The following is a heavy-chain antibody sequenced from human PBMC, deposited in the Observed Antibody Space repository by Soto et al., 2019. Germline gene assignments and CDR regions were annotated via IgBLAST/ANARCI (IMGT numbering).Heavy chain of an antibody. CDR1: GGSISSYY. CDR2: IYYSGST. J-gene: IGHJ4*02. V-gene: IGHV4-59*01. Sequence: PSETLSLTCTVSGGSISSYYWSWIRQPPGKGLEWIGYIYYSGSTNYNPSLKSRVTISVDTSKNQFSLKLSSVTAADTAVYYCARDPTGSNYSIYFDYWGQGTLVTVSS. CDR3: ARDPTGSNYSIYFDY. D-gene: IGHD4-4*01.